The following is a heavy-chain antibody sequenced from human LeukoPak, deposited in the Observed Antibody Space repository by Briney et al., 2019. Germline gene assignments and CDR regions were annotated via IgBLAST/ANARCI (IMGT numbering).Heavy chain of an antibody. CDR3: ARHREAARRNPHYDY. Sequence: PSETLSLTCTVSVHPISNYLWRWIRQPPGKGLEWIGYIYYTGRTNLNPSLKGRVTLPVDPSRNQFALELSSLTGADTGVYDCARHREAARRNPHYDYWGQGTLVTASS. D-gene: IGHD6-6*01. V-gene: IGHV4-59*08. CDR1: VHPISNYL. CDR2: IYYTGRT. J-gene: IGHJ4*02.